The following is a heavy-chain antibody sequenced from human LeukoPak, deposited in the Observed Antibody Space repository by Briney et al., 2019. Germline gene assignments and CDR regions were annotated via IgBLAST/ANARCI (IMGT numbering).Heavy chain of an antibody. CDR3: ARDQGYCSSTSCYRPSAADKHYYYYMDV. Sequence: ASVKVSCKASGYTFTSYGISWVRQAPGQGREWMGWISAYNGNTNYAQKLQGRVTMTTETSTSTAYMELRSLRSDDTAVYYCARDQGYCSSTSCYRPSAADKHYYYYMDVWGKGTTVTVSS. D-gene: IGHD2-2*02. J-gene: IGHJ6*03. CDR2: ISAYNGNT. CDR1: GYTFTSYG. V-gene: IGHV1-18*01.